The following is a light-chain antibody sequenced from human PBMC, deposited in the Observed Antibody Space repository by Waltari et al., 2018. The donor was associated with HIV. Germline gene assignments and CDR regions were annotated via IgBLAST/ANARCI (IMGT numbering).Light chain of an antibody. J-gene: IGLJ2*01. CDR3: SSYTSMKRLV. Sequence: QSALTQPASVSGSPGQSINITCSGIDTNIYYQNFVSWYQQHPCKPPRLVLFGVSNRPSGLSPRFSGIRSCSTASLTISGLRSEDEGVYFCSSYTSMKRLVFGGGTELTV. V-gene: IGLV2-14*01. CDR1: DTNIYYQNF. CDR2: GVS.